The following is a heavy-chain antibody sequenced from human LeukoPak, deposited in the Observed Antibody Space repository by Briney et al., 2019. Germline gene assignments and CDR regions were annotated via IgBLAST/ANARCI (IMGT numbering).Heavy chain of an antibody. Sequence: SETLSLTCTVSGGSISTSSYYWGWVRQPPGKGLEWIGNIFYSGSTYYSPSLKSRVTISLDTSKNQFSLKLSSVTAADTAVYYRARSGYSSSWYIDYWGQGTLVTVSS. J-gene: IGHJ4*02. CDR2: IFYSGST. CDR3: ARSGYSSSWYIDY. CDR1: GGSISTSSYY. V-gene: IGHV4-39*01. D-gene: IGHD6-13*01.